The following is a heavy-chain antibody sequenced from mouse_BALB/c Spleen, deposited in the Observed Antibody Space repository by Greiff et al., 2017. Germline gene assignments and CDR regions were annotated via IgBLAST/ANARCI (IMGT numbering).Heavy chain of an antibody. Sequence: EVQLVESGAELVKPGASVKLSCTASGFNIKDTYMHWVKQRPEQGLEWIGRIDPANGNTKYDPKFQGKATITADTSSNTAYLQLSSLTSEDTAVYYCARRGSSSYAMDYWGQGTSVTVSS. D-gene: IGHD1-1*01. CDR2: IDPANGNT. J-gene: IGHJ4*01. CDR3: ARRGSSSYAMDY. V-gene: IGHV14-3*02. CDR1: GFNIKDTY.